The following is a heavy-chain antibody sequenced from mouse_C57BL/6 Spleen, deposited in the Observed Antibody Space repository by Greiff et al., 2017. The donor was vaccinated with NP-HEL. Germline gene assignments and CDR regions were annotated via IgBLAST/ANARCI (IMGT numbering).Heavy chain of an antibody. D-gene: IGHD1-1*01. CDR2: INYDGSST. J-gene: IGHJ1*03. Sequence: EVKLMESEGGLVQPGSSMKLSCTASGFTFSDYYMAWVRQVPEKGLEWVANINYDGSSTYYLDSLKSRFIISRDNAKNILYLQMSSLKSEDTATYYCARGVYYYDSSLWYFDVWGTGTTVTVSS. V-gene: IGHV5-16*01. CDR3: ARGVYYYDSSLWYFDV. CDR1: GFTFSDYY.